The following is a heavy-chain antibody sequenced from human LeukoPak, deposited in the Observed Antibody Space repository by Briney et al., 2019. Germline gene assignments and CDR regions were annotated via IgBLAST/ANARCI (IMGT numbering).Heavy chain of an antibody. CDR1: GGSFSGYY. V-gene: IGHV4-34*01. Sequence: SETLSLTCAVYGGSFSGYYWSWIRQPPGKGLEWIGEINHSGSTNYNPSLKSRVTISVDTPKNQFSLKLSSVTAADTAVYYCASGPPQNYYDSSGYLAPTKYYFDYWGQGTLVTVSS. CDR2: INHSGST. CDR3: ASGPPQNYYDSSGYLAPTKYYFDY. D-gene: IGHD3-22*01. J-gene: IGHJ4*02.